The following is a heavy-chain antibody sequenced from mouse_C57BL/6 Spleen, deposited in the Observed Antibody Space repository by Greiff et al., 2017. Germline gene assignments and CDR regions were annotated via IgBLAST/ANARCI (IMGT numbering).Heavy chain of an antibody. J-gene: IGHJ2*01. CDR1: GFSLTSYA. CDR2: IWTGGGT. D-gene: IGHD4-1*01. V-gene: IGHV2-9-1*01. Sequence: VQLQQSGPGLVAPSQSLSITCTVSGFSLTSYAISWVRQPPGKGLEWIGVIWTGGGTNYNSALKSSLSISKDNSKSQVFLKMNSLQTDDTARYYCARTSTGTVDYWGQGTTLTVSS. CDR3: ARTSTGTVDY.